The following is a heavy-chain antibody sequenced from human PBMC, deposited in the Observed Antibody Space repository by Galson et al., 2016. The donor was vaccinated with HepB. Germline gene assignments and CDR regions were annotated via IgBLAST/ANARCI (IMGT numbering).Heavy chain of an antibody. CDR1: GDSVSSNSAA. CDR2: TYYRSKWHG. Sequence: CAISGDSVSSNSAAWNWIRQSPSRGLEWLGRTYYRSKWHGDYAMSVRGRIIINPDISKNQFSLQLNSVTPEDTAVYYCARQAYGMDVWGQGTTVTVSS. J-gene: IGHJ6*02. CDR3: ARQAYGMDV. V-gene: IGHV6-1*01.